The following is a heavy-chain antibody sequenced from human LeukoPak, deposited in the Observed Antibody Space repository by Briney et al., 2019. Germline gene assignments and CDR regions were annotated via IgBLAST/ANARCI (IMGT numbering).Heavy chain of an antibody. CDR2: IYYSGST. Sequence: SETLSLTCTVSGGSISSSSYYWGWIRQPPGKGLEWIGSIYYSGSTYYNPSLKSRVTISVDTSKNQFSLKLSSVTAADTAVYYCARESELRYFEWFDAFDIWGQGTMVTVSS. J-gene: IGHJ3*02. D-gene: IGHD3-9*01. V-gene: IGHV4-39*07. CDR1: GGSISSSSYY. CDR3: ARESELRYFEWFDAFDI.